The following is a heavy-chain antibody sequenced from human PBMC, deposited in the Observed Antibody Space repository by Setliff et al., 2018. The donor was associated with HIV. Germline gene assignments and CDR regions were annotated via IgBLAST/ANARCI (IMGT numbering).Heavy chain of an antibody. CDR3: ARGARGYSYG. J-gene: IGHJ4*02. CDR1: GFPFSSHG. Sequence: GESLKISCVPSGFPFSSHGMHWVRQAAGKGLEWIAFIQYDGNTKEYAESVRGRFTISRDNSKNTLFLQMNSLTVDDTAVYYCARGARGYSYGWGQGTLVTVSS. D-gene: IGHD5-18*01. CDR2: IQYDGNTK. V-gene: IGHV3-30*02.